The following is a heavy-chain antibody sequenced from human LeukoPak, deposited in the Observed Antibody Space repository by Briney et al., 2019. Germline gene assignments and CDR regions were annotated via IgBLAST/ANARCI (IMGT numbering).Heavy chain of an antibody. Sequence: GGSLRLSCAASEFTFSTYGMHWVRQAPGKGLEWVAVISYDGSYKFYADSVKGRFTISRDNSKSTLYLQMDSLRAEDTAVYYCAKDRYSGLNTIDYWGQGTLVTVSS. CDR1: EFTFSTYG. V-gene: IGHV3-30*18. CDR2: ISYDGSYK. D-gene: IGHD6-13*01. CDR3: AKDRYSGLNTIDY. J-gene: IGHJ4*02.